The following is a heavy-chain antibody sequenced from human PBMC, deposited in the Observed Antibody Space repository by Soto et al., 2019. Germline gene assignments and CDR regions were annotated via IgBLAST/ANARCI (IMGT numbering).Heavy chain of an antibody. V-gene: IGHV4-31*11. CDR1: GGSISSGGYS. D-gene: IGHD6-6*01. Sequence: PSETLSLTCAVYGGSISSGGYSWSLIRQQPGKGLEWIGYIYYSGSTYYNPSLKSRVTISVDTSKNQFSLKLSSVTAADTAVYYCAREGRSSVVDVWGQGTTVTVSS. J-gene: IGHJ6*02. CDR3: AREGRSSVVDV. CDR2: IYYSGST.